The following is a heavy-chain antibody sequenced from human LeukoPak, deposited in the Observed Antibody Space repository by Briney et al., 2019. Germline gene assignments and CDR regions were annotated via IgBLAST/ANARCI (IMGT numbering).Heavy chain of an antibody. CDR2: IYYSGST. CDR3: VRGSTLRHYQY. V-gene: IGHV4-39*01. D-gene: IGHD3-16*01. J-gene: IGHJ4*02. CDR1: GISFSTYA. Sequence: GSLRLSCAASGISFSTYAMSWIRRPPGKGLEWIGSIYYSGSTYYNPSLKSRVTVSVDTSKNQFSLNLSSVTAADTAVYYCVRGSTLRHYQYWGQGTLVTVSS.